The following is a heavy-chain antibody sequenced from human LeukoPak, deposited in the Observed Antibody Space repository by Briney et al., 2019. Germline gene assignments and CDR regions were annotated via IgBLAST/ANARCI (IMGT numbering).Heavy chain of an antibody. Sequence: GGSLRVSCAASGFTFSSYAMSWVRQAPGKGLEWVSAISGSGGSTYYADSVKGRFTISRDNSKNTLYLQMNSLRAEDTAVYYCANFPTVGGYSPIGFDYWGQGTLVTVSS. CDR3: ANFPTVGGYSPIGFDY. V-gene: IGHV3-23*01. D-gene: IGHD5-12*01. CDR1: GFTFSSYA. J-gene: IGHJ4*02. CDR2: ISGSGGST.